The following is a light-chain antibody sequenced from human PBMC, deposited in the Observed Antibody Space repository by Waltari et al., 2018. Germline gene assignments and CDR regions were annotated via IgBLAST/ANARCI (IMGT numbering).Light chain of an antibody. CDR3: AAWDDRLTDVL. V-gene: IGLV1-47*01. CDR2: MNN. Sequence: QSVLTQPPAVSGTPGQRVTISCSGSTANIGSNYVYWYLQVPGTAPKLLIYMNNRRPSGVPDRFAGSRSGTSASLAISGLRSEDEADYYCAAWDDRLTDVLFGGGTKLTVL. CDR1: TANIGSNY. J-gene: IGLJ2*01.